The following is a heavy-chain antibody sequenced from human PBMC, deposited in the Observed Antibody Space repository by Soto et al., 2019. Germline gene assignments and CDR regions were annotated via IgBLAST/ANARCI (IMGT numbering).Heavy chain of an antibody. CDR1: GYTFTGYY. D-gene: IGHD2-8*01. V-gene: IGHV1-2*02. CDR2: INPNSGGT. Sequence: ASVKVSCKASGYTFTGYYMHWVRQAPGQGLELMGWINPNSGGTNYAQKLQGRVTMTRYTSISTAYMELSRLRSDDTAVYYCARVLMVYAMYFDYWGQGTLVTVSS. CDR3: ARVLMVYAMYFDY. J-gene: IGHJ4*02.